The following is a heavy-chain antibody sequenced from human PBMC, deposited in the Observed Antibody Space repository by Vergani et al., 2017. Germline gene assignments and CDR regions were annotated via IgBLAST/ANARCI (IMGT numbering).Heavy chain of an antibody. CDR3: ARGLRIVGATRGFQH. Sequence: QVQLQQWGAGLLKPSETLSLTCAVYGGSFSGYYWSWIRQSPGKGLEWIGEISHSGSTNYNPSLTSRVTISVDTSKNQFSLKLSSVTAADTAVYYCARGLRIVGATRGFQHWGQGTLVTVSS. CDR1: GGSFSGYY. V-gene: IGHV4-34*01. D-gene: IGHD1-26*01. CDR2: ISHSGST. J-gene: IGHJ1*01.